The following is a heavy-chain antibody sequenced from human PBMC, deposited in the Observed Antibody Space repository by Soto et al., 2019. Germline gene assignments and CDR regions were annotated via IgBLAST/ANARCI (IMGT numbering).Heavy chain of an antibody. D-gene: IGHD6-6*01. CDR3: ARDEYSSSSAGWGYYYYYYGMDV. Sequence: GGSLRLSCAASGFTFSSYGMHWVRQAPGKGLEWVAVIWYDGSNKYYADSVKGRFTISRDNSKNTLYLQMNSLRAEDTAVYYCARDEYSSSSAGWGYYYYYYGMDVRGQGTTVTVSS. CDR1: GFTFSSYG. CDR2: IWYDGSNK. V-gene: IGHV3-33*01. J-gene: IGHJ6*02.